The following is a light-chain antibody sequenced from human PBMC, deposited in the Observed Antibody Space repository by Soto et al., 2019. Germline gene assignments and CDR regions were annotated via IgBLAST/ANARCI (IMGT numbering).Light chain of an antibody. V-gene: IGKV1-5*01. CDR3: QQYNGYPLT. CDR2: DAS. CDR1: QSSNRW. J-gene: IGKJ4*01. Sequence: DIQMTQSPSTLSASVGDRVTITCRASQSSNRWLAWYQQKPGKAPKVLISDASNVESGVPSRFSGSGSGTDFALTIGSLQPDDFATYFCQQYNGYPLTVGGGTKVEI.